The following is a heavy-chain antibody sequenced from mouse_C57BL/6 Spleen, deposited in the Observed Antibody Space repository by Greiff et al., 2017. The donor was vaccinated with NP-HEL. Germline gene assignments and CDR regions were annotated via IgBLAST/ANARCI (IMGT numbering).Heavy chain of an antibody. D-gene: IGHD1-1*01. CDR3: ARETVDWYFDV. CDR1: GFTFSDYY. V-gene: IGHV5-16*01. J-gene: IGHJ1*03. Sequence: EVQVVESEGGLVQPGSSMKLSCTASGFTFSDYYMAWVRQVPEKGLEWVANINYDGSSTYYLDSLKSRFIISRDNAKNILYLQMSSLKSEDTATYYCARETVDWYFDVWGTGTTVTVSS. CDR2: INYDGSST.